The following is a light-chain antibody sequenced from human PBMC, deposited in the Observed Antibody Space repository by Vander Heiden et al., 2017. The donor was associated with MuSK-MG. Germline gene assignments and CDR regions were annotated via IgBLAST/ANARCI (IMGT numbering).Light chain of an antibody. CDR1: QRRFHSDNSKDI. CDR3: QQYVYAPKT. J-gene: IGKJ3*01. V-gene: IGKV4-1*01. Sequence: DIVMIQSSHCLSVSLGGRATINCKASQRRFHSDNSKDILAWYHQKPGQPPKLLMSWASTRESGIPDRFSGRGSGTDFTLTISSLQAEDVAVYYCQQYVYAPKTFGHGTIVDIK. CDR2: WAS.